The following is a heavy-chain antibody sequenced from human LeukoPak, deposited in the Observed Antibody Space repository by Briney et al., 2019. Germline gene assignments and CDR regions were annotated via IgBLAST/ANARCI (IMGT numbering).Heavy chain of an antibody. D-gene: IGHD3-9*01. Sequence: SETLSLTCNVSGASISSSRSFWGWIRQPPGKGLEWIVSIFSVGNTYYNPSLKSRVSISIDTLKNQFSLRLGSVTAADTAIYFCARPQLGSSAGYVDHWGQGILVTVSS. V-gene: IGHV4-39*01. CDR1: GASISSSRSF. J-gene: IGHJ4*02. CDR2: IFSVGNT. CDR3: ARPQLGSSAGYVDH.